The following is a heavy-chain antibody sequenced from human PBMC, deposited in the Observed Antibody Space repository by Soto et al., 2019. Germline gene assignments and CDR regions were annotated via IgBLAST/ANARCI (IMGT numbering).Heavy chain of an antibody. CDR3: ARGGGGSNDFWSGYRPSYFDY. CDR2: IWYDGSNK. J-gene: IGHJ4*02. V-gene: IGHV3-33*01. CDR1: GFTFSSYG. Sequence: QVQLVESGGGVVQPGRSLRLSCAASGFTFSSYGMHWVRQAPGKGLEWVAVIWYDGSNKYYADSVKGRFTISRDNSKNTLYLQMNSLRAEDTAVYYCARGGGGSNDFWSGYRPSYFDYWGQGTLVTVSS. D-gene: IGHD3-3*01.